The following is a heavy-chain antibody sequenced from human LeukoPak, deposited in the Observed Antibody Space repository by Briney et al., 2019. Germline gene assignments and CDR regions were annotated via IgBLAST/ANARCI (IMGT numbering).Heavy chain of an antibody. CDR1: GFTFSSYA. D-gene: IGHD5-18*01. Sequence: GGSLRLSCAASGFTFSSYAVYWVRQAPGKGLEWVAVISYDGSNKYYADSVKGRFTISRDNSKNTLSLQMNSLRTEDTAVYYCARWGGYSSGDAFDIWGQGTMVTVST. J-gene: IGHJ3*02. CDR3: ARWGGYSSGDAFDI. V-gene: IGHV3-30-3*01. CDR2: ISYDGSNK.